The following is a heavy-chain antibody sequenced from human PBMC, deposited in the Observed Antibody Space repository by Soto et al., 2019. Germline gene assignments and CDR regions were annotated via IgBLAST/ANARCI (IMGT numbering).Heavy chain of an antibody. D-gene: IGHD3-10*01. V-gene: IGHV3-30*03. CDR1: GLTFSSYG. CDR3: ARDPDGRMVREIIMDDFDF. CDR2: ISYDGSEK. Sequence: QVQLVESGGGEVQPGRSLRLSCAASGLTFSSYGMHWVRQAPGKGLEWVAVISYDGSEKYHADSVKGRFTISRDNSKNTVYPQMNSLRIEDTAVYYCARDPDGRMVREIIMDDFDFWGQGTLVTVSS. J-gene: IGHJ4*02.